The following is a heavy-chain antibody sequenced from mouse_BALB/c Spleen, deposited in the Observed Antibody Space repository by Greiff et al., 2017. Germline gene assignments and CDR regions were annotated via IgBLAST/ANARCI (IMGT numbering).Heavy chain of an antibody. Sequence: DVKLQESGPGLVKPSQSLSLTCTVTGYSITSDYAWNWIRQFPGNKLEWMGYISYSGSTSYNPSLKSRISITRDTSKNQFFLQLNSVTTEDTATYYCARFTMITTSYWGQGTLVTVSA. CDR2: ISYSGST. CDR3: ARFTMITTSY. V-gene: IGHV3-2*02. CDR1: GYSITSDYA. D-gene: IGHD2-4*01. J-gene: IGHJ3*01.